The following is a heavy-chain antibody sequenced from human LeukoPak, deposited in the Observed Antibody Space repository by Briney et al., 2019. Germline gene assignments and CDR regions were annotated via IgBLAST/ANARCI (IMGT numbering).Heavy chain of an antibody. V-gene: IGHV1-18*01. CDR1: GYSFTSFG. Sequence: ASVKVSCMASGYSFTSFGLSWVRQAPGQGPEWMGWISAASGSTNYAQKFQDRVTMTTDTSTTTVYMELRSLRSDDTAVYYCAKEQGGTAIGGDFDYWGQGTVVTVSS. CDR3: AKEQGGTAIGGDFDY. CDR2: ISAASGST. D-gene: IGHD2-21*02. J-gene: IGHJ4*02.